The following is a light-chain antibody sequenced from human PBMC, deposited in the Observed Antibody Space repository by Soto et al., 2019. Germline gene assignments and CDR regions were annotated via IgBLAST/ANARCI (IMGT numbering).Light chain of an antibody. Sequence: DIQVTQSPSSLSASVGDRVTITCRASEKINRHLIWYQQQPGKDPKLLIYAASSLQNGVQSRFRGGGSGTDFTLIITNLPPEDFATYYCQQSYAALSMTFGQGTRFEIK. CDR2: AAS. CDR1: EKINRH. CDR3: QQSYAALSMT. J-gene: IGKJ5*01. V-gene: IGKV1-39*01.